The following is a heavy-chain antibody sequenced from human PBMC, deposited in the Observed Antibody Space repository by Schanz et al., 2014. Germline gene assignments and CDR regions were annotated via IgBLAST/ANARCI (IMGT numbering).Heavy chain of an antibody. D-gene: IGHD6-19*01. Sequence: EVQLLESGGGFVQPGGSLRLSCAASGFSFSTYGMTWVRQAPGKGLEWVSSISSSSMYIYQADSMRGRFTISRDNAKNSLYLQVNNLSAEDTAVYYCVRDKKGFVAVAGRAPFDYWGQGTLVTVSS. J-gene: IGHJ4*02. V-gene: IGHV3-21*01. CDR3: VRDKKGFVAVAGRAPFDY. CDR2: ISSSSMYI. CDR1: GFSFSTYG.